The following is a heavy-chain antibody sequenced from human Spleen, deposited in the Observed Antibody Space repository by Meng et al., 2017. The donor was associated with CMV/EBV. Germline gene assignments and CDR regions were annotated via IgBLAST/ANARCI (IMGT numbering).Heavy chain of an antibody. CDR2: IYYSGST. J-gene: IGHJ4*02. CDR1: GGCVSRGRYY. V-gene: IGHV4-61*01. D-gene: IGHD6-6*01. CDR3: ATRKYSSSSFDY. Sequence: CTVSGGCVSRGRYYWRWLRQPPGKGLEWIGYIYYSGSTNYNPSLKSRVTISVDTSKNQFSLKLSSVTAADTAVYYCATRKYSSSSFDYWGQGTLVTVSS.